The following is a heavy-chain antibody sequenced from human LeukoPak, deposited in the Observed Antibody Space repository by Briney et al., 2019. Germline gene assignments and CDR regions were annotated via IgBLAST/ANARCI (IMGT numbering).Heavy chain of an antibody. J-gene: IGHJ4*02. CDR1: GFTFSSYW. D-gene: IGHD2-21*02. CDR2: IKTDGSIT. V-gene: IGHV3-74*01. CDR3: ARDGDAPMTDFDY. Sequence: GGSLRLSCAASGFTFSSYWMCWVRQDPGKGLAWVSCIKTDGSITAYAGSVKGRFTISRDNAKNTLYLQMNSLRADDTAVYYCARDGDAPMTDFDYWGQGTLVTVSS.